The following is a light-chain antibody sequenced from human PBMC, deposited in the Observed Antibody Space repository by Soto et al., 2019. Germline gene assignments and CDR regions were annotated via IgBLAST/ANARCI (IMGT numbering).Light chain of an antibody. CDR1: QSISSY. CDR2: DVS. J-gene: IGKJ3*01. Sequence: EIVLTQSPATLSLSPGERATLSCRASQSISSYLAWYQQKPGQAPRLLLYDVSNRAPGIPARFSGSGSGTDLTLTISSLEPEDFAVYYCQQRSNWPPFPFGPGTKVDIK. CDR3: QQRSNWPPFP. V-gene: IGKV3-11*01.